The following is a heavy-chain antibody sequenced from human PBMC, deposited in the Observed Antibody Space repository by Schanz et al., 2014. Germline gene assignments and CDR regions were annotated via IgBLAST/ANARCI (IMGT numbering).Heavy chain of an antibody. CDR2: ISDSGDST. CDR3: ARENLNWEAFDI. J-gene: IGHJ3*02. V-gene: IGHV3-48*04. CDR1: GFTFSIYG. Sequence: GQLVESGGGVVQPGGSLRLSCAASGFTFSIYGMSWVRQAPGKGLEWVSDISDSGDSTHYADSVKGRFTISRDNAKNSLYLEMTSLRGEDTAVYYCARENLNWEAFDIWGQGTVVTVSS. D-gene: IGHD7-27*01.